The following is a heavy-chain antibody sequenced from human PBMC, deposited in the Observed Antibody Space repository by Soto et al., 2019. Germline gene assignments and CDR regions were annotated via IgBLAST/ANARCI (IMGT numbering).Heavy chain of an antibody. Sequence: VSRKPSRGTFSSYAISWVRQPPVQALEWMGVIIPIFGTNNYAQKPQNRGTMTALDSTSTAYMELSSLRSEERAVYYSVRDLEGGYDSIYYYSGRDVWVRGTTVIV. CDR2: IIPIFGTN. J-gene: IGHJ6*02. CDR1: RGTFSSYA. V-gene: IGHV1-69*01. D-gene: IGHD5-12*01. CDR3: VRDLEGGYDSIYYYSGRDV.